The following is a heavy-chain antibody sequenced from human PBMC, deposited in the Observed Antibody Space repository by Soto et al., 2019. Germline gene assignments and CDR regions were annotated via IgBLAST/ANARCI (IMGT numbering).Heavy chain of an antibody. D-gene: IGHD3-22*01. CDR1: GFTFINCA. CDR2: ISGGGGST. Sequence: EVQLLESGGGLVQPGGYLRLSCAASGFTFINCAMTWVRQAPGKGLEWVSAISGGGGSTHYTESVKGRFTVSRDNSKNTVYLQMNSLRAEDTDEYYCAKWQPYNSDSVAFSGFGGWGRGSLVTVSS. CDR3: AKWQPYNSDSVAFSGFGG. V-gene: IGHV3-23*01. J-gene: IGHJ4*02.